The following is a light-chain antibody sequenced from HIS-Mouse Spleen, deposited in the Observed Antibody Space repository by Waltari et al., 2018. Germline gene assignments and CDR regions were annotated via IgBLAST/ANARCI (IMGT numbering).Light chain of an antibody. CDR2: DVS. V-gene: IGLV2-11*01. J-gene: IGLJ2*01. CDR1: SSAVGGYNY. Sequence: QSALTQPRSVSGSPGQSVTISCTGTSSAVGGYNYVTWYQQHPGKAPKLMIYDVSKRPSGVPDRFSGSKSGNTASLTISGLQAEDEADYYCCSYAGSYTFEVVFGGGTKLTVL. CDR3: CSYAGSYTFEVV.